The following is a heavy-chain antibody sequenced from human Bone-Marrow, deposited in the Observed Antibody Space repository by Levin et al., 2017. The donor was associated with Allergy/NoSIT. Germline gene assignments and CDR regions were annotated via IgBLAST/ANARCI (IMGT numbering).Heavy chain of an antibody. CDR3: AKDGITMVRGAKPNYYYYGMDV. D-gene: IGHD3-10*01. CDR1: GFTFSSYA. Sequence: QTGGSLRLSCAASGFTFSSYAMHWVRQAPGKGLEWVAVISYDGSNKYYADSVKGRFTISRDNSKNTLYLQMNSLRAEDTAVYYCAKDGITMVRGAKPNYYYYGMDVWGQGTTVTVSS. CDR2: ISYDGSNK. J-gene: IGHJ6*02. V-gene: IGHV3-30*04.